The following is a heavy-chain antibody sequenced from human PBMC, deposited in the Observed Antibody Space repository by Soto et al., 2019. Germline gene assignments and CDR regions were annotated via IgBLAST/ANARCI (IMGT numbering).Heavy chain of an antibody. CDR3: ARGHVDTANSFPYGMDV. Sequence: ASVKVSCKASGYTFTGYYMHWVRQAPGQGLEWMGIINPSGGSTSYAQKFQGRVTMTRDTSTSTVYMELSSLRSEDTAVYYCARGHVDTANSFPYGMDVWGQGTTVTVSS. V-gene: IGHV1-46*01. CDR2: INPSGGST. CDR1: GYTFTGYY. J-gene: IGHJ6*02. D-gene: IGHD5-18*01.